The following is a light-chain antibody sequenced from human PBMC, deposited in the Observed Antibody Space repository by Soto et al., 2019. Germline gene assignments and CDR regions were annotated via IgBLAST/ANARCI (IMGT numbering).Light chain of an antibody. CDR1: QDISNY. V-gene: IGKV1-33*01. CDR3: QHYNSYPWT. J-gene: IGKJ1*01. CDR2: DAS. Sequence: DIQMTQSPSSLSASVGDRVNITCQASQDISNYLNWYQQKPGKAPKLLIYDASNLEAGVPSRFSGRGGGTEFTLTISSLQPGDYATYYCQHYNSYPWTFGQGTKVDI.